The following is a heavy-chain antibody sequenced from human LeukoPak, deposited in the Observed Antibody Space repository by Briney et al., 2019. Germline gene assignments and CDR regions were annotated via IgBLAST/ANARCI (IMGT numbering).Heavy chain of an antibody. CDR3: ARDGSPGYSYGYSPYDAFDT. Sequence: GGSLRLSCAASGFTFSSYAMHWVRQAPGKGLEWVAVISYDGSNKYYADSVKGRFTISRDSSKNTLYLQMNSLRVEDTAVYYCARDGSPGYSYGYSPYDAFDTWGQGTMVTVSS. V-gene: IGHV3-30-3*01. CDR2: ISYDGSNK. CDR1: GFTFSSYA. D-gene: IGHD5-18*01. J-gene: IGHJ3*02.